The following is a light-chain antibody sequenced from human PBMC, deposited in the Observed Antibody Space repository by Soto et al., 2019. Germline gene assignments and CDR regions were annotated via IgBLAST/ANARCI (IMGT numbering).Light chain of an antibody. J-gene: IGKJ3*01. CDR3: QQYDNLPLT. CDR1: QDISNY. Sequence: IQMTQSPSSLSASVGDRVTITCQASQDISNYLNWYQQKPGKAPKLLIYDASNLETGVPSRFSGSGSGTDFTFTISSLQPGDIATYYCQQYDNLPLTFGPGTKVDIK. V-gene: IGKV1-33*01. CDR2: DAS.